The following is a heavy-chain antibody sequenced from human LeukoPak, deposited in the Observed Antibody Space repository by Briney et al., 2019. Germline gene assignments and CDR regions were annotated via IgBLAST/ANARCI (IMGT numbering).Heavy chain of an antibody. CDR3: ARDRMVRGVITTLVY. D-gene: IGHD3-10*01. CDR2: FDPKEGER. V-gene: IGHV1-24*01. Sequence: ASVKVSCKVSGDTLTELSMHWVRQAPGKGLEWMGGFDPKEGERVYAQNFQGRFTMTEDTSSGTAYMELNSLRSDDTAVYYCARDRMVRGVITTLVYWGQGTLVTVSS. CDR1: GDTLTELS. J-gene: IGHJ4*02.